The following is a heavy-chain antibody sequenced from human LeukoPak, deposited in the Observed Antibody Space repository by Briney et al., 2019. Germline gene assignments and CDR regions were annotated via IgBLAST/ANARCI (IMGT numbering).Heavy chain of an antibody. V-gene: IGHV3-74*01. CDR1: GFTFSTYW. Sequence: PGGSLRLSCAASGFTFSTYWMHWVRQAPGKGLAWVSRINSDGSSTTYADSVKGRFTISRDNAKNTLFLQMNSLRAEDMAVYYCARDRLAVMDYWGQGTLVTVSS. CDR2: INSDGSST. D-gene: IGHD3-9*01. CDR3: ARDRLAVMDY. J-gene: IGHJ4*02.